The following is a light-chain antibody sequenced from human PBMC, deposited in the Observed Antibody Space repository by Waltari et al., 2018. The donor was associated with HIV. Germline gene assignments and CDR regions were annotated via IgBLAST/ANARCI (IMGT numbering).Light chain of an antibody. CDR2: STS. V-gene: IGLV7-43*01. CDR3: LLYYGGAQLV. J-gene: IGLJ3*02. Sequence: QTVVTQEPSLTVSPGGTVTLTCASSTGTVTSGHYPNWFQQKPGQAPRALLYSTSNKHSWTPARFSGSLLGGKAALTLSGVQPEDEAEYYCLLYYGGAQLVFGGGTRLTVL. CDR1: TGTVTSGHY.